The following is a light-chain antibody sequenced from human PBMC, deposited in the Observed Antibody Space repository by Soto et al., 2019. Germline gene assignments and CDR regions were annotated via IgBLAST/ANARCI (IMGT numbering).Light chain of an antibody. V-gene: IGKV1-27*01. CDR2: AAS. CDR3: QQRSNWPLT. Sequence: DIQMTQSPSSVPASIGDRVTITCRASQGVSNDLAWYQQRPGKVPKLLIYAASTLQSGVPSRFSGSGSGTDFTLTISSLEPEDFAVYYCQQRSNWPLTFGQGTRLEIK. CDR1: QGVSND. J-gene: IGKJ5*01.